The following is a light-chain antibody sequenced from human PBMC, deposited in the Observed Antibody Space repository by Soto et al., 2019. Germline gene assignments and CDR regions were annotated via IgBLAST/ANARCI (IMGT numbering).Light chain of an antibody. CDR2: AAS. CDR3: QQSYSTPR. J-gene: IGKJ1*01. Sequence: DIQMTQSPSSLSASVGDRVTITCRASQSISSYLNWYQQKPGKAPKLLIYAASSLQSGVPSRFSGSGSGTDFTLSISCLQPEDFATYYCQQSYSTPRFGQGTKVDIK. CDR1: QSISSY. V-gene: IGKV1-39*01.